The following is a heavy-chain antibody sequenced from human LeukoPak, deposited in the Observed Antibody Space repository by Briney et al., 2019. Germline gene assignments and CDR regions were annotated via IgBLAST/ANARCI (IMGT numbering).Heavy chain of an antibody. CDR3: ARDTSGSYGFDY. V-gene: IGHV3-21*01. J-gene: IGHJ4*02. CDR2: ISSSSSYI. D-gene: IGHD1-26*01. CDR1: GFTFSSYS. Sequence: GGSLRLSCAASGFTFSSYSMNRVRQAPGKGLEWVSSISSSSSYIYYADSVKGRFTISRDNAKNSLYLQMNSLRAEDTAVYYCARDTSGSYGFDYWGQGTLVTVSS.